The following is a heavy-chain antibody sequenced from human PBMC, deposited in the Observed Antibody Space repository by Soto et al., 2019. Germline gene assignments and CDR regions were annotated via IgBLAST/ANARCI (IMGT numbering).Heavy chain of an antibody. CDR1: GFTFSSYA. CDR2: ISGSGGST. J-gene: IGHJ4*02. V-gene: IGHV3-23*01. D-gene: IGHD5-12*01. Sequence: LSLTCAASGFTFSSYAMSWVRQAPGKGLEWVSAISGSGGSTYYADSVKGRFTISRDNSKNTLYLQMNSLRAEDTAVYYCAKTYSGYDWGTFSYWGQGTLVTVSS. CDR3: AKTYSGYDWGTFSY.